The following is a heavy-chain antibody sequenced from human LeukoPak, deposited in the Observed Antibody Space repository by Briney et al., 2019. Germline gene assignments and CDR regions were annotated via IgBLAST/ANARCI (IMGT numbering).Heavy chain of an antibody. J-gene: IGHJ4*02. CDR3: AIWGPSTMIVPFDY. Sequence: ASVKVSCKASGYTFTGYYMHWVRQAPGQGLEWMGWINPNSGGTNYAQKFQGRVTMTRDTSISTAYMELSRLRSNDTAVYYCAIWGPSTMIVPFDYWGQGTLVAVSS. D-gene: IGHD3-22*01. CDR2: INPNSGGT. V-gene: IGHV1-2*02. CDR1: GYTFTGYY.